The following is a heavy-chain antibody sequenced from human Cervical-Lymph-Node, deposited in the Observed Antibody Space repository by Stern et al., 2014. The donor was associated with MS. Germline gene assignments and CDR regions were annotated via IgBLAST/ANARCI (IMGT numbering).Heavy chain of an antibody. CDR2: ISYDGSNK. D-gene: IGHD3-9*01. V-gene: IGHV3-30*18. CDR3: AKDPSIRYFDXXXXX. J-gene: IGHJ4*02. Sequence: VHLVESGGGVVQPGRSLRLSCAASGFTFSSYGMHWVRQAPGTGLEWVAVISYDGSNKYYADSVKGRFTISRDNSKNTLYLQMNSLRAEDTAVYYCAKDPSIRYFDXXXXXWGQGTLVTVSS. CDR1: GFTFSSYG.